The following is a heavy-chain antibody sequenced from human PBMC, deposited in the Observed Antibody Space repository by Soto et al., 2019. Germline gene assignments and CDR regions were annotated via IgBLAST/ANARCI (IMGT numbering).Heavy chain of an antibody. J-gene: IGHJ4*02. CDR3: AIWIRGTVDY. CDR1: AFTFSNYY. D-gene: IGHD3-10*01. Sequence: EVQLVASGGGLVQPGGSLRLSCAASAFTFSNYYMGWVRQAPGKGLEWLANIKEDGSDKYYVDSVKGRFTISRDNAKSSLYLQMHSLRAEDTAVYYCAIWIRGTVDYWGQETLVTVSS. CDR2: IKEDGSDK. V-gene: IGHV3-7*01.